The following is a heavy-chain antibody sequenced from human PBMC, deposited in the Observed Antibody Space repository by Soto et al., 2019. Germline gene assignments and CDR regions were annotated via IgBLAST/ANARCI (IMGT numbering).Heavy chain of an antibody. V-gene: IGHV3-23*01. D-gene: IGHD6-13*01. CDR3: ARRGPGTYFDY. CDR2: ISGSGDST. Sequence: EVQLLDSGGGLVQPGGSLRLSCAASGFTFSSYAMNWVRQAPGKGLEWVSVISGSGDSTYYADSVKVRFTISRANSNNTLYLQMNSLRAEGTAVYYCARRGPGTYFDYWGQGTLVTVSS. CDR1: GFTFSSYA. J-gene: IGHJ4*02.